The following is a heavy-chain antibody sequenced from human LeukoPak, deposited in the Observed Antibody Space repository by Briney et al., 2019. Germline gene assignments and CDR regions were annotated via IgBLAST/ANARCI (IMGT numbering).Heavy chain of an antibody. CDR2: IYTSGGT. CDR3: ARRFSSSLPYFDY. Sequence: PSETLSLTCTVSGGSISSYYWSWIRQPPGKGLEWIGYIYTSGGTNYNPSLKSRVTISVDTSKKQFSLKLSSVTAADTAVYYCARRFSSSLPYFDYWGQGTLVTVSS. CDR1: GGSISSYY. J-gene: IGHJ4*02. D-gene: IGHD6-13*01. V-gene: IGHV4-4*09.